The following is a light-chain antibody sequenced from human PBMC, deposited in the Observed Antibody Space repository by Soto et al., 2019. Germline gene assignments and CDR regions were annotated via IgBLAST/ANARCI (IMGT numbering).Light chain of an antibody. CDR1: QSVSLH. CDR3: QQRSKWPLWT. V-gene: IGKV3-11*01. CDR2: GAS. Sequence: EIVLTQSPANLSLSPGERATLSCRASQSVSLHLAWYQQKPGQAPRLLIYGASTRASGIPARFSGSGSGTEFTLTISSLEPEDFAVYYCQQRSKWPLWTFGQGTKVDIK. J-gene: IGKJ1*01.